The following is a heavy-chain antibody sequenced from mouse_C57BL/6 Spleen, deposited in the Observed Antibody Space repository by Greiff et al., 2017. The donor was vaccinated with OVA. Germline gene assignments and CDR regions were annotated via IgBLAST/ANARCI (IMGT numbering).Heavy chain of an antibody. J-gene: IGHJ4*01. CDR3: AREGDYHYAMDY. V-gene: IGHV3-6*01. CDR1: GYSITSGYY. Sequence: DVKLQESGPGLVKPSQSLSLTCSVTGYSITSGYYWNWIRQFPGNKLEWMGYISYDGSNNYNPSLKNRISITRDTSKNQFFLKLNSVTTEDTATYYCAREGDYHYAMDYWGQGTSVTVSS. D-gene: IGHD1-1*02. CDR2: ISYDGSN.